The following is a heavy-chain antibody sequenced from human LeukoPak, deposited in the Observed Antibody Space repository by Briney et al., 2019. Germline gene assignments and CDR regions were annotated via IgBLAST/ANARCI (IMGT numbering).Heavy chain of an antibody. CDR2: IIPIFGTA. Sequence: ASVKVSCKASGGTFSSYAISWVRQAPGQGLEWMGGIIPIFGTANYAQKFQGRVTMTRDTSTSTVYMELSSLRSEDTAVYYCARVAAAGRSAFDIWGQGTMVTVSS. J-gene: IGHJ3*02. CDR1: GGTFSSYA. CDR3: ARVAAAGRSAFDI. D-gene: IGHD6-13*01. V-gene: IGHV1-69*05.